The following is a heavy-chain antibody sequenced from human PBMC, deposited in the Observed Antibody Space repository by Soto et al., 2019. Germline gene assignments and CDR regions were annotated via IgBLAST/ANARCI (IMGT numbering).Heavy chain of an antibody. CDR1: GGTFSSYA. Sequence: QVQLVQSGAEVKKPGSSVKVSCKASGGTFSSYAISWVRQAPGQGLEWMGGIIPIFGTANYAQKFQGRVTITADESTSTAYMELSILRYEDTAVYYCARDRRDYYDSSGYPYYYGMDVWGQGTTVTVSS. CDR3: ARDRRDYYDSSGYPYYYGMDV. J-gene: IGHJ6*02. V-gene: IGHV1-69*01. D-gene: IGHD3-22*01. CDR2: IIPIFGTA.